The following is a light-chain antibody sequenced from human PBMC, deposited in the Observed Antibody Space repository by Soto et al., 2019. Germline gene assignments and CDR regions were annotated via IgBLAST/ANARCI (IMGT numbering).Light chain of an antibody. CDR3: CSYAGRSNVL. V-gene: IGLV2-23*02. CDR2: EVS. J-gene: IGLJ2*01. CDR1: SSDIGTYNY. Sequence: QSALTQPASMSGSPGQSITISCTGTSSDIGTYNYVSWYQQHPGKVPKLMIYEVSNRPSGVSNRFSGSKSGNTASLAISGLQADDEADYHCCSYAGRSNVLCGGGTKLTVL.